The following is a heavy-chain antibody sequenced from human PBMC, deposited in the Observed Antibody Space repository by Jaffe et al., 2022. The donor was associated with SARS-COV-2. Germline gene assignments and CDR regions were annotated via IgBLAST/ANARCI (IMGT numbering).Heavy chain of an antibody. CDR3: LSAPGGY. D-gene: IGHD3-10*01. CDR2: ISWNSGSI. V-gene: IGHV3-9*01. Sequence: EVQLVESGGGLVQPGRSLRLSCAASGFTFDDYAMHWVRQAPGKGLEWVSGISWNSGSIGYADSVKGRFTISRDNAKNSLYLQMNSLRAEDTALYYCLSAPGGYWGQGTLVTVSS. J-gene: IGHJ4*02. CDR1: GFTFDDYA.